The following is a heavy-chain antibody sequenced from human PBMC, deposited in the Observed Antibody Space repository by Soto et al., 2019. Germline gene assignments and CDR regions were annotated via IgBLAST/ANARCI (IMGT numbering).Heavy chain of an antibody. CDR1: GFTFSSYW. CDR2: IKSDASTI. CDR3: VRGGSANYYGLCDS. Sequence: EVQLVESGGGLVQPGGSLRLSCAASGFTFSSYWMHWVRQVPGKGLVWVSRIKSDASTIMYADSVKGRFTISRDNAKNTLYLQVNSLRPEDTAVYYCVRGGSANYYGLCDSWGQGTLVTVSS. J-gene: IGHJ4*02. V-gene: IGHV3-74*03. D-gene: IGHD1-26*01.